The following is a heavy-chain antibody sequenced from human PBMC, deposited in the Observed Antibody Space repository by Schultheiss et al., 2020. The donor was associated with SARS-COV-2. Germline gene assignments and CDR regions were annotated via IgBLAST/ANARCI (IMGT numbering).Heavy chain of an antibody. D-gene: IGHD3-3*01. CDR1: GFTFSSYS. J-gene: IGHJ4*02. CDR2: ISGSGGST. V-gene: IGHV3-23*01. CDR3: ARVADYDFWSGYYKFLDY. Sequence: GGSLRLSCAASGFTFSSYSMNWVRQAPGKGLEWVSAISGSGGSTYYADSVKGRFTISRDNSKNTLYLQMNSLRAEDTAVYYCARVADYDFWSGYYKFLDYWGQGTLVTVSS.